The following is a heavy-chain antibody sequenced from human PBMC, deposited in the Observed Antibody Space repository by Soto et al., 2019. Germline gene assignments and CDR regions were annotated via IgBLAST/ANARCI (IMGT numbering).Heavy chain of an antibody. CDR2: IYYSGGT. CDR1: GYSMTRGVYY. D-gene: IGHD2-2*01. J-gene: IGHJ6*02. V-gene: IGHV4-31*03. CDR3: ATLLGSHQHYYFGIDV. Sequence: TLTLTCTVSGYSMTRGVYYWSWIRHLQGKGLEWIGYIYYSGGTQFTHSLKSRVSMSVDTSKNQFSLRLSSVTAADTAVYYCATLLGSHQHYYFGIDVWGQGTTVT.